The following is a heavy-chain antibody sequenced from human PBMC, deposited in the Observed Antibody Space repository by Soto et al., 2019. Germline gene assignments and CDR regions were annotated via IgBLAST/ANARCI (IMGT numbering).Heavy chain of an antibody. V-gene: IGHV3-30-3*01. J-gene: IGHJ4*02. CDR2: ISHDGGDK. D-gene: IGHD3-22*01. Sequence: VGSLRLSYAASGFTFSNYTMHWVRQTPGKGLEWVADISHDGGDKYYADSVKGRFTISRDNSKNTLYLQMNSLRAEDTSVYYCARDYSLAVVAPGYWGQGTLVTVTP. CDR1: GFTFSNYT. CDR3: ARDYSLAVVAPGY.